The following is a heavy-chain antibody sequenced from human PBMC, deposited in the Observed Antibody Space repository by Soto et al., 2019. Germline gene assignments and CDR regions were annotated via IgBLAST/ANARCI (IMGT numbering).Heavy chain of an antibody. Sequence: SQTLSLTCAISGDSVSSTSTAWSWIRQSPSRGLEWLGRTYYRSKWYSDYAVSVKSRITINPDTSKNQFSLQLNSVAPEDTAVYYCARGSYYSGWVWGQGTLVTVSS. CDR2: TYYRSKWYS. J-gene: IGHJ4*02. CDR3: ARGSYYSGWV. D-gene: IGHD6-19*01. CDR1: GDSVSSTSTA. V-gene: IGHV6-1*01.